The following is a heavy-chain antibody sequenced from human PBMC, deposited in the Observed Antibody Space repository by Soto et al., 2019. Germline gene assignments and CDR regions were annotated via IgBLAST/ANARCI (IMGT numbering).Heavy chain of an antibody. CDR3: ASQGGVAGHTTGFDF. J-gene: IGHJ4*02. V-gene: IGHV4-59*08. CDR2: IYHSEGT. D-gene: IGHD1-26*01. Sequence: SETLSLTCTVSGGSISSYYWSWIRQPPGKGPEWIGYIYHSEGTNYNPSLKSRLTISLDTSRDQFSLKLSSVTAADSAVYYCASQGGVAGHTTGFDFWGQGTLVTVSS. CDR1: GGSISSYY.